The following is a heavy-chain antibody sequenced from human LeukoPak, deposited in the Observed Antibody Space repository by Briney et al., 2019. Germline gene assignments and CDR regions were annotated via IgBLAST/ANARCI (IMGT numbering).Heavy chain of an antibody. Sequence: SETLSLTCTVSGGSISSSSYYWGWIRQPPGKGLEWIGSIYYSGSTYYNPSLKSRVTISVDTSKNQFSLKLSSVTAADTAVYYCARVNVVVVPAAPHYYMDVWGKGTTVTVSS. CDR1: GGSISSSSYY. CDR2: IYYSGST. D-gene: IGHD2-2*01. CDR3: ARVNVVVVPAAPHYYMDV. J-gene: IGHJ6*03. V-gene: IGHV4-39*07.